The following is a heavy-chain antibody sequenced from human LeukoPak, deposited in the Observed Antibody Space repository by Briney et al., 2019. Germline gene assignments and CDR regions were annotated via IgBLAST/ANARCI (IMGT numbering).Heavy chain of an antibody. Sequence: PGGSLRLSCAASGFTFSSYGMHWVRQAPGKGLEWVAVISYDGSNKFYADSVKGRFTISRDNSKNTLFLQMNSLRAEDTAVYYCAKDNWNDNWFGPWGQGTLVTVSS. CDR1: GFTFSSYG. CDR2: ISYDGSNK. J-gene: IGHJ5*02. D-gene: IGHD1-20*01. CDR3: AKDNWNDNWFGP. V-gene: IGHV3-30*18.